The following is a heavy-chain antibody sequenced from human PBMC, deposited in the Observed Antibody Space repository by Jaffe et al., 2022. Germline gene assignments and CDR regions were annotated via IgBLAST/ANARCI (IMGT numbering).Heavy chain of an antibody. CDR1: GYTFTSYD. CDR3: ARGVYLLGYCSGGSCEAAFDI. CDR2: MNPNSGNT. V-gene: IGHV1-8*01. D-gene: IGHD2-15*01. Sequence: QVQLVQSGAEVKKPGASVKVSCKASGYTFTSYDINWVRQATGQGLEWMGWMNPNSGNTGYAQKFQGRVTMTRNTSISTAYMELSSLRSEDTAVYYCARGVYLLGYCSGGSCEAAFDIWGQGTMVTVSS. J-gene: IGHJ3*02.